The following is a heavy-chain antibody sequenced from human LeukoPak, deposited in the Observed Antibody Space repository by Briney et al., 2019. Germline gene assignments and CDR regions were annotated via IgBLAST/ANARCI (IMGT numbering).Heavy chain of an antibody. CDR3: ARAPLLLWFGELLRWFDP. CDR1: GGSISSSSYY. Sequence: SETLSLTCTVSGGSISSSSYYWGWIRQPPGKGLEWIGSIYYSGSTYYNPSLKSRVTISVDTSKNQFSLKLSSVTAADTAVYYCARAPLLLWFGELLRWFDPWGQGTLVTVSS. J-gene: IGHJ5*02. V-gene: IGHV4-39*07. CDR2: IYYSGST. D-gene: IGHD3-10*01.